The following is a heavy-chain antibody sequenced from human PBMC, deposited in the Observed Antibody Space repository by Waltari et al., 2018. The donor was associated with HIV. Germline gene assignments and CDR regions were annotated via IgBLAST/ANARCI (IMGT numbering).Heavy chain of an antibody. CDR3: AKGGHGGHNYYGSGSYYRGDAFDI. J-gene: IGHJ3*02. Sequence: EVQLLASGGVLVQPGGSLRLSCAASGFTFSSYHMRWVRQAPGKGLEWVAAISGSGGSTYYADSVKGRFTISRDNSKNTLYLQMNSLRAEDTAVYYCAKGGHGGHNYYGSGSYYRGDAFDIWGQGTMVTVSS. V-gene: IGHV3-23*01. D-gene: IGHD3-10*01. CDR1: GFTFSSYH. CDR2: ISGSGGST.